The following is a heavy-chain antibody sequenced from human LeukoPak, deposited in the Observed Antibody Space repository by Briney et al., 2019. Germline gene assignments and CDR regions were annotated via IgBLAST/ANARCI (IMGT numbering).Heavy chain of an antibody. CDR2: ISYDGSNK. CDR3: ARDRDILTGFYYYGMDV. Sequence: GRSLRLSCAASGFTFSSYAMHWVRQAPGKGLKWVAVISYDGSNKYYADSVKGRFTISRDNSKNTLYLQINSLRAEDTAVYFCARDRDILTGFYYYGMDVWGQGTTVTVSS. CDR1: GFTFSSYA. V-gene: IGHV3-30-3*01. J-gene: IGHJ6*02. D-gene: IGHD3-9*01.